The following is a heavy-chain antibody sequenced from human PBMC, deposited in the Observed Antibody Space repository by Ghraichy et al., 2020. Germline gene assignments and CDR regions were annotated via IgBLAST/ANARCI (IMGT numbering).Heavy chain of an antibody. V-gene: IGHV3-23*01. Sequence: GGSLRLSCAASGFTFSSYAMSWVRQAPGKGLEWVSSISGSGGGTKHADSVKGRFTISRDNSKSTLYLQMNSLRVEDTALYYCARPREVPGGCDIWGQGTMVTVSS. CDR2: ISGSGGGT. D-gene: IGHD3-16*01. CDR1: GFTFSSYA. J-gene: IGHJ3*02. CDR3: ARPREVPGGCDI.